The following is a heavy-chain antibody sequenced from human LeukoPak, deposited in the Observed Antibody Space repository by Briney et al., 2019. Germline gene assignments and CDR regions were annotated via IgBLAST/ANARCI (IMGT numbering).Heavy chain of an antibody. J-gene: IGHJ4*02. V-gene: IGHV4-39*01. CDR3: ARQPPARSSGWYGGGDY. CDR2: IYYSGST. D-gene: IGHD6-19*01. CDR1: GGSISSSSYY. Sequence: PSETLSLTCTVSGGSISSSSYYWGWIRQPPGKGLEWIVSIYYSGSTYYNPSLKIRVTISVDTSKNQFPLKLSSVTAADTAVYYCARQPPARSSGWYGGGDYWGQGTLVTVSS.